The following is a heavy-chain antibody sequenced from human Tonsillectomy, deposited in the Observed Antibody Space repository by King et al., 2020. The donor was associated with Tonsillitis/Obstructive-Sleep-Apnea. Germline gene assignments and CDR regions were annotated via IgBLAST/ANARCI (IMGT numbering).Heavy chain of an antibody. CDR3: AGGYYDYMGVLVAY. J-gene: IGHJ4*02. CDR1: GGSFIGYY. V-gene: IGHV4-34*01. D-gene: IGHD3-16*01. CDR2: INQSGST. Sequence: VQLQQWGAGLLKPSETLSLTCAVYGGSFIGYYWTWIRQPPGKGPEWMGEINQSGSTNYNPSLKSRVTISVDTAKNQFSLKLSSVTAADTAVYYCAGGYYDYMGVLVAYWGQGTQVTVSS.